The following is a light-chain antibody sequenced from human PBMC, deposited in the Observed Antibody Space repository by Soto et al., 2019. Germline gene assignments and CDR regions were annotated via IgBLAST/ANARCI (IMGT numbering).Light chain of an antibody. J-gene: IGKJ1*01. CDR1: QGIGKD. CDR2: GAS. Sequence: AIEMTQSPSSLSASVGDTVTITCRARQGIGKDLAWFQQRPGKAPKLLIYGASGLQNGVPSRFSGSGSGTDFTLTISGLQPEDFATYFCLQDFNYPWTFGQGTKVEI. V-gene: IGKV1-6*01. CDR3: LQDFNYPWT.